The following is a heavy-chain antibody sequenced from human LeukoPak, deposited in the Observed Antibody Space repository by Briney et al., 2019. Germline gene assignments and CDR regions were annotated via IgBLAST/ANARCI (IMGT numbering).Heavy chain of an antibody. Sequence: PSETLSLTRTVSGGSISRGGFTSSWIRQHPGKGLEWIGYIYYSGSTYYNPSLKSRVTISVDTSKKQFSLKLSSVTAADTAVYYCARHTLTNRVVYGTDIWGQGTTVTVSS. J-gene: IGHJ6*02. CDR3: ARHTLTNRVVYGTDI. V-gene: IGHV4-31*03. CDR1: GGSISRGGFT. D-gene: IGHD2-15*01. CDR2: IYYSGST.